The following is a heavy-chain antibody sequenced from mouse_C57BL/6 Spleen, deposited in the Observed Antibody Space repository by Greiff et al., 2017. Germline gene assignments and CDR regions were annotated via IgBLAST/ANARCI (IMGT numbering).Heavy chain of an antibody. V-gene: IGHV1-15*01. CDR2: IDPETGGT. CDR1: GYTFTDYE. J-gene: IGHJ3*01. D-gene: IGHD1-1*01. CDR3: PITTVVAPFAY. Sequence: QVQLQQSGAELVRPGASVTLSCKASGYTFTDYEMHWVKQTPVRGLEWIGAIDPETGGTAYNQKFKGKAILTADKSSSTAYMELRSLTSEDSAVYYCPITTVVAPFAYWGQGTLVTVSA.